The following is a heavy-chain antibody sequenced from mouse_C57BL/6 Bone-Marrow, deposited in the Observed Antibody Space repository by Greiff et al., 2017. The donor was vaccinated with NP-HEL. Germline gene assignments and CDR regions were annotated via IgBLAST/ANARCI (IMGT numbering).Heavy chain of an antibody. D-gene: IGHD2-4*01. J-gene: IGHJ3*01. V-gene: IGHV5-12*01. CDR1: GFTFSDYY. CDR3: ARGGYDYDWFAY. Sequence: EVMLVESGGGLVQPGGSLKLSCAASGFTFSDYYMYWVRQTPEKRLEWVAYISNGGGSTYYPDTVKGRFTISRDNAKNTLYLQMSRLKSEDTAMYYCARGGYDYDWFAYWGQGTLVTVSA. CDR2: ISNGGGST.